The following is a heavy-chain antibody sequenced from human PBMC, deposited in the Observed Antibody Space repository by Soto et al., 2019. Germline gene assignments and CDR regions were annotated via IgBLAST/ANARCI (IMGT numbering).Heavy chain of an antibody. Sequence: QVQLQESGPGLVKPSETLSLTCTVSGGSISSYYWSWIRQPPGKGLEWIGYIYYSGSTNYNPSLKRRVTISVDTTKNQVSLQLSSVTAADTAVYYCARARVAAYYDYYGMDGWGQGTTVTVSS. CDR2: IYYSGST. D-gene: IGHD6-13*01. CDR1: GGSISSYY. V-gene: IGHV4-59*01. CDR3: ARARVAAYYDYYGMDG. J-gene: IGHJ6*02.